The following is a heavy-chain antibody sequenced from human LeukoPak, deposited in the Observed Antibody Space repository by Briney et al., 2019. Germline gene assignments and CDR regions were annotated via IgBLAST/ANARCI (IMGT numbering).Heavy chain of an antibody. CDR1: GGSFSGYY. D-gene: IGHD3-3*01. J-gene: IGHJ4*02. Sequence: SETLSLTCAVYGGSFSGYYWSWIRQPPGKGLEGIGEIKHRGRTNYNPSIMSGVIISVDAYKNQFSLKLISVTAAETAVYYCAGTANYDFWSGYYTYWGQGTLVTVSS. CDR3: AGTANYDFWSGYYTY. V-gene: IGHV4-34*01. CDR2: IKHRGRT.